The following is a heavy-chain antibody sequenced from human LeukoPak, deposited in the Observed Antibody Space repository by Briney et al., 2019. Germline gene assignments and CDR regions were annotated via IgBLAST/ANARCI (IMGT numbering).Heavy chain of an antibody. D-gene: IGHD3-16*01. CDR1: GFTFSSYA. J-gene: IGHJ4*02. CDR2: ISGSGGTI. V-gene: IGHV3-23*01. CDR3: AREGGHDY. Sequence: GGSLRLSCAASGFTFSSYAMSWVRQAPGKGLEWVSAISGSGGTIYYADSVKGRFTISRDNAKNSLYLQMNSLRAEDTAVYYCAREGGHDYWGQGTLVTVSS.